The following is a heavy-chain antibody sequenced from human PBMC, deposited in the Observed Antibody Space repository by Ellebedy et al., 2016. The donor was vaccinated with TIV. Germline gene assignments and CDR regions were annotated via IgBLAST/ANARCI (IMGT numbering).Heavy chain of an antibody. CDR3: ARLTRPSTSPVPYYFLER. D-gene: IGHD3-22*01. CDR1: GDFTRNFF. V-gene: IGHV4-59*08. J-gene: IGHJ4*02. CDR2: ISYNGDTT. Sequence: MPSETLSLTCTVSGDFTRNFFWTWVRQSPGKGLEWLASISYNGDTTNYNPSLRGRGTISVDRSKNQFSLKVSSATAANTAVYYCARLTRPSTSPVPYYFLERWGRGTLVTVSS.